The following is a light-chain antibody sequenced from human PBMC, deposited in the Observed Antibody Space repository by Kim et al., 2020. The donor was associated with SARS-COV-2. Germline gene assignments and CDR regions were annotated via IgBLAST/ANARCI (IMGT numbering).Light chain of an antibody. V-gene: IGKV1-17*01. CDR2: AAS. Sequence: ASVGERSPITCRASKGIRNNLGWYQKKPGKAPKRLISAASSLQSGVPSRFSGSGSGTEFTLTISSLQPEDFETFYGLQHNSYPLTFGGGTDV. CDR3: LQHNSYPLT. J-gene: IGKJ4*01. CDR1: KGIRNN.